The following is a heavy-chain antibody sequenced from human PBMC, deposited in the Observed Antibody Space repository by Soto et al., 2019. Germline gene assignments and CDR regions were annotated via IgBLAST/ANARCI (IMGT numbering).Heavy chain of an antibody. V-gene: IGHV6-1*01. CDR2: TKYRSKWYT. CDR1: GDIVSSNIAA. CDR3: AREGSSTWTYYFAF. J-gene: IGHJ4*02. Sequence: SQNLSLTCAISGDIVSSNIAAWNWVRQSPSRGLEWLGRTKYRSKWYTDYATSVKSRISINPDTSKNQVSLQLNSVTPEDTAVYYCAREGSSTWTYYFAFWGQGILVTVSS. D-gene: IGHD6-13*01.